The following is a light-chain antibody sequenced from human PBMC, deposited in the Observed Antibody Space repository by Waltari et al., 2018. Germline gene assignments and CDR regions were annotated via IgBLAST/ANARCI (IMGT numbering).Light chain of an antibody. CDR3: QQRSDWPPH. J-gene: IGKJ5*01. CDR1: QSVSSY. V-gene: IGKV3-11*01. CDR2: DAS. Sequence: EIVLTQSPATLSLSPGERATLSCRASQSVSSYLGWYQQTPGQAPRLLIYDASNRATGILARFSGSGSGTDFTLTISSLEPEDFAVYYCQQRSDWPPHFGQGTRLEMK.